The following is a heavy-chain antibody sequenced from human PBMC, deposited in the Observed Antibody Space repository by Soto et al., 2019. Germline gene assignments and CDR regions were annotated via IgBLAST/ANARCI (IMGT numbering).Heavy chain of an antibody. CDR3: ARDITGTIYYYYYYMDV. Sequence: ASVKVSCKASGYTFTSYGISWVRQAPGQGLEWMGWISAYNGNTNYAQKLQGRVTMTTDTSTSTAYMELRSLRSDDTAVYYCARDITGTIYYYYYYMDVWGKGTTVTVSS. V-gene: IGHV1-18*01. CDR2: ISAYNGNT. J-gene: IGHJ6*03. CDR1: GYTFTSYG. D-gene: IGHD1-7*01.